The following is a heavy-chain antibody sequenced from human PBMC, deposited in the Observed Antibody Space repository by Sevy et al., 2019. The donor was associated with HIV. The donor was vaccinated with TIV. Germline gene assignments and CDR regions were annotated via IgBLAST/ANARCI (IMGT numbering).Heavy chain of an antibody. Sequence: SETLSLTCTVSGASISSSGYYWGLIRQPPGKGLEWIASIRYSGETFYNPSLKSRATISADTPKNQFSLQLSSVTAADTAIYFCAGPILTYNSGWSYYDYWGQGTVVTVSS. CDR3: AGPILTYNSGWSYYDY. CDR1: GASISSSGYY. V-gene: IGHV4-39*01. D-gene: IGHD6-19*01. J-gene: IGHJ4*02. CDR2: IRYSGET.